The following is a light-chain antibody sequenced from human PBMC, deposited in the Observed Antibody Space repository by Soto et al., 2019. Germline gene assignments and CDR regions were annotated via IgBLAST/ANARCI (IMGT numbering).Light chain of an antibody. CDR1: QTISTH. CDR2: AAS. V-gene: IGKV1-39*01. Sequence: DIQMTQSPSSLSASVGDRDTITCRASQTISTHLNWYQQKPGKAPKLLIYAASTLQSGVPSRFSGSGSGTDFTLTINSLQPEDFATYYCQQSLTIPYTFGQGTKLEIK. CDR3: QQSLTIPYT. J-gene: IGKJ2*01.